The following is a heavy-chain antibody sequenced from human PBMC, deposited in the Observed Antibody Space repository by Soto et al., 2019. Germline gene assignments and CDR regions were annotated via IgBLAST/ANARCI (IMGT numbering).Heavy chain of an antibody. Sequence: SETLSLTCTVSGGSISSSSYYWGWIRQPPGKGLEWIGSIYYSGSTYYNPSLKSRVTISVDTSKNQFSLKLSSVTAADTAVYYCARHSAPRWLLPGQVEMATMRYNWFDPWGQGTLVTVPS. V-gene: IGHV4-39*01. CDR2: IYYSGST. D-gene: IGHD6-19*01. CDR1: GGSISSSSYY. CDR3: ARHSAPRWLLPGQVEMATMRYNWFDP. J-gene: IGHJ5*02.